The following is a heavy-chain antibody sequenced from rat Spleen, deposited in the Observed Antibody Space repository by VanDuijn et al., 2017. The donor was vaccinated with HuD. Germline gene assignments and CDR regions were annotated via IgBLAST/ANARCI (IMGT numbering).Heavy chain of an antibody. CDR1: GVIFSYYY. J-gene: IGHJ3*01. Sequence: EVQLVESGGGLVQPGGSLKLSCEVSGVIFSYYYMAWVRQAPTKGLEWVATISYDGSSTYYRDSVKGRFTISRDNAKSTLYLQMDSLRSEDTATYYCARGSGFAYWGQGTLVTVSS. CDR2: ISYDGSST. CDR3: ARGSGFAY. V-gene: IGHV5-29*01. D-gene: IGHD4-3*01.